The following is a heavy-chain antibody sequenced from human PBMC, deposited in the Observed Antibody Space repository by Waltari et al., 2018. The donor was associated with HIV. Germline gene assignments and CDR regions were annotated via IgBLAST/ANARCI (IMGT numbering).Heavy chain of an antibody. Sequence: QVRILQSGADVKKPGASVRITGTPSGYTFTDYSITWLRQPPVPGLEWVAWVKPRSGGEKYAPKFQGRVTVTRDTSSTTAYIYLTNLGPDDTAVYFCARVECVGGSCLPWKYPYLYAMDVWCQGTTVTVSP. CDR3: ARVECVGGSCLPWKYPYLYAMDV. CDR2: VKPRSGGE. CDR1: GYTFTDYS. J-gene: IGHJ6*01. D-gene: IGHD2-15*01. V-gene: IGHV1-2*02.